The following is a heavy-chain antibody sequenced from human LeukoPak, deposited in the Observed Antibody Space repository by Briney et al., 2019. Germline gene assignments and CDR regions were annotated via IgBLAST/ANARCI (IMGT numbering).Heavy chain of an antibody. D-gene: IGHD2-15*01. CDR1: GASIRSGDYY. CDR2: IYDSGST. CDR3: ARDCSGGSCYGAFDI. J-gene: IGHJ3*02. Sequence: SQTLSLTCTVSGASIRSGDYYWSWIRQPPGKGLEWIGYIYDSGSTYYNPSLKSRITISVDTSENRFSLKLSSVTATDTAVYYCARDCSGGSCYGAFDIWGQRTMVTVSS. V-gene: IGHV4-30-4*01.